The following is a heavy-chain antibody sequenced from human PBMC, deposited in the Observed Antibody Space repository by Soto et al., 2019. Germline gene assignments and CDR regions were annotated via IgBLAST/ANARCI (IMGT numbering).Heavy chain of an antibody. CDR2: IGPNPANT. CDR3: ATARHCSSDACPAAE. J-gene: IGHJ4*02. Sequence: EVQLLESGGGLVQPGGSLRLSCAASGFTFSTSGMLWVRQPPGEGLEWVSAIGPNPANTKYTDSVKGRFIISRDNSKNTVFLQMSSLRAEDTALYYCATARHCSSDACPAAEWGQGTLITVSS. CDR1: GFTFSTSG. D-gene: IGHD2-2*01. V-gene: IGHV3-23*01.